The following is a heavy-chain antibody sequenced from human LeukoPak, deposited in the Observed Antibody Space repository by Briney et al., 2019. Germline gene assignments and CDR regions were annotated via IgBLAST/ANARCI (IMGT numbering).Heavy chain of an antibody. V-gene: IGHV4-39*02. CDR1: GCSISSSSYY. CDR2: IYYSGSI. Sequence: SETLSLTCTASGCSISSSSYYWGWIPQPPGKGLEWIGSIYYSGSIYDSPSLKSRLTMSIDISNNRFSLRLSPVTAANTAMYYCATRVMGGCGYFSWGQGTLVTVSS. J-gene: IGHJ5*02. D-gene: IGHD3-22*01. CDR3: ATRVMGGCGYFS.